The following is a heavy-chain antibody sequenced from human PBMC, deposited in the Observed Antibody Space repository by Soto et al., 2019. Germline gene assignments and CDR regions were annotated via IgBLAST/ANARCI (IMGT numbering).Heavy chain of an antibody. Sequence: PGGSLRLSCAASGFTFSIYAMSWVRQAPGKGLEWVSAISASGNTTYYADSVKGRFTISRDNSKNTLYLQMDSLRAEDTAMYYCARNRGSGWLYYFDYWGQGALVTVSS. CDR1: GFTFSIYA. D-gene: IGHD6-19*01. CDR2: ISASGNTT. V-gene: IGHV3-23*01. J-gene: IGHJ4*02. CDR3: ARNRGSGWLYYFDY.